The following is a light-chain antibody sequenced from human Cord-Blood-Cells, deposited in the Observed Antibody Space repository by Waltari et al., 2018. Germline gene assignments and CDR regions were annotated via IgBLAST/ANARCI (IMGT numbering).Light chain of an antibody. CDR2: DVS. V-gene: IGLV2-11*01. Sequence: SVLIQPRSVSGSPGLSVTTSCTCNSSDVGVYNYVSWYQQTPGKPPKLMIYDVSKRPSGVPDRFSGSKSGNTASLTISGLQAEDEADYYCCSYAGSYTYVFGTGTKVTVL. CDR3: CSYAGSYTYV. CDR1: SSDVGVYNY. J-gene: IGLJ1*01.